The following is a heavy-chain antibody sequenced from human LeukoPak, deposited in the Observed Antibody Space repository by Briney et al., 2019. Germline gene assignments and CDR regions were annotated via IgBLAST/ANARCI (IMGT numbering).Heavy chain of an antibody. J-gene: IGHJ4*02. CDR2: IYYSGST. Sequence: SETLSLTCSVSGGSIGAYYWSWVRQPPGKGLEWIGYIYYSGSTNFNPSLKSRLSISVDTSKNQFSLDLSSVTAADSAVYYCARISFQTRGYSGYDTYYFDYWGQGTLVTVSS. V-gene: IGHV4-59*01. D-gene: IGHD5-12*01. CDR3: ARISFQTRGYSGYDTYYFDY. CDR1: GGSIGAYY.